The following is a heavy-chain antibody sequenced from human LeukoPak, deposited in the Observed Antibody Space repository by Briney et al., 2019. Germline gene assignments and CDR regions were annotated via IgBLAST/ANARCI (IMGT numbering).Heavy chain of an antibody. CDR1: GFTFDDYG. CDR2: INWNGGST. V-gene: IGHV3-20*04. Sequence: PGGSLRLSCAASGFTFDDYGMSWVRQAPGKGLEWVSGINWNGGSTGYADSVKGRFTISRDNAKNSLFLQMNSLRADDTALYYCARRRVTVVRGVDITFYYFDYWGQGTPVTVSS. CDR3: ARRRVTVVRGVDITFYYFDY. D-gene: IGHD3-10*01. J-gene: IGHJ4*02.